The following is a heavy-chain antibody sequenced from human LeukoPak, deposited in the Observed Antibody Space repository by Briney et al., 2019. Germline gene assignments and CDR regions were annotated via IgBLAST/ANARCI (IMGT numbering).Heavy chain of an antibody. CDR1: GDTFSSYA. J-gene: IGHJ4*02. CDR2: INPSGGST. Sequence: ASVKVSCKASGDTFSSYAISWLRQDPGQGLEWMGIINPSGGSTSYAQKFQGRVTMTRDMSTSTVYMELSSLRSEDTAVYYCASLTPIHSGSYLGEDYWGQGTLVTVSS. V-gene: IGHV1-46*01. CDR3: ASLTPIHSGSYLGEDY. D-gene: IGHD1-26*01.